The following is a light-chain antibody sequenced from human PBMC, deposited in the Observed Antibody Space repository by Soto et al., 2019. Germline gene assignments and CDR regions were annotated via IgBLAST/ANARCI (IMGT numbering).Light chain of an antibody. V-gene: IGKV3-20*01. CDR2: GAS. CDR3: QQYGRSPYT. J-gene: IGKJ2*01. CDR1: QSVSSSY. Sequence: EIVLTQSPGTLSLSPGERATLSCRASQSVSSSYLAWYLQKPGQAPRLLIYGASSRATGIPDRFSGSGSGTDFTLTISRLEPEDFAVCYCQQYGRSPYTFGQGTKLEIK.